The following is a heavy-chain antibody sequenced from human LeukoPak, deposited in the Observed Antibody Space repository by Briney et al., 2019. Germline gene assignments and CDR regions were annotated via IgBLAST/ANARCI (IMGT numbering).Heavy chain of an antibody. J-gene: IGHJ3*02. Sequence: SETLSLTCAVYGGFFSGYYWSWIRQHPGNGLESLGEITLSGSTNYKPSLKSRVTISVDTSKNDFSLKLSSVTAADTAVYYCARGVVEMATILLNRVWDFDIWGQGTMVTVSS. CDR3: ARGVVEMATILLNRVWDFDI. CDR1: GGFFSGYY. V-gene: IGHV4-34*01. D-gene: IGHD5-24*01. CDR2: ITLSGST.